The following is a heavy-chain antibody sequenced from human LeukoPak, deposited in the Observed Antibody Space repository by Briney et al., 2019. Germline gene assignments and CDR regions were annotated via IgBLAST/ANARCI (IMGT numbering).Heavy chain of an antibody. CDR2: ICYNGIT. Sequence: SGTLSLTCTVSGASISTSDYYWSWVRQPPGKGLEWIGYICYNGITYYNASLRSRLTISVDTSKNQFSLKLSSVTAADTAVYYCARGIGPSSGYSWGLYYFDYWGQGTLVTVSS. J-gene: IGHJ4*02. CDR3: ARGIGPSSGYSWGLYYFDY. V-gene: IGHV4-30-4*01. D-gene: IGHD3-22*01. CDR1: GASISTSDYY.